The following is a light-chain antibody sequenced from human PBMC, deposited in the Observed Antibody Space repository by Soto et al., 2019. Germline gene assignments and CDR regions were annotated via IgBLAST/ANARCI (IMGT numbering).Light chain of an antibody. Sequence: QSALTQPASVSGSPGQSITISCTGTSSDGGGYNYVSWYQQHPGKVPKIMIYEVSNRPSGVSNRFSGSKSGNTASLTISGLQAEDEADYYCSSYTTSSTYVFGTGTKATVL. J-gene: IGLJ1*01. CDR3: SSYTTSSTYV. CDR2: EVS. V-gene: IGLV2-14*01. CDR1: SSDGGGYNY.